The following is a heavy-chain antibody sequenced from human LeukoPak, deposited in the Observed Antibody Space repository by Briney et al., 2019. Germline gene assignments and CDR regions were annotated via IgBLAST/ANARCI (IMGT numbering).Heavy chain of an antibody. Sequence: KPGGSLRLSCAASGFTFSSYSMNWVRQAPGKGLEWVSSISSSSSYICYADSVKGRFTISRDNAKNSLYLQMNGLRAEDTAVYYCVGVVVVAATGWGQGTLVTVSS. CDR2: ISSSSSYI. J-gene: IGHJ4*02. D-gene: IGHD2-15*01. V-gene: IGHV3-21*01. CDR3: VGVVVVAATG. CDR1: GFTFSSYS.